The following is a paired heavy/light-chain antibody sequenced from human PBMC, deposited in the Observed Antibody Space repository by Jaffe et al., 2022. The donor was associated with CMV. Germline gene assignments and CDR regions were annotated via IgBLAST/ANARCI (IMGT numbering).Light chain of an antibody. V-gene: IGKV3-20*01. J-gene: IGKJ2*01. CDR2: GAH. CDR1: ERIITDY. CDR3: QQYGGSEMYV. Sequence: EIVLTQSPATLSLSPGERATLSCRTSERIITDYLSWYQQRPGQTPRLLIYGAHRRATGIPDRFSGSGSGTDYTLTISGLETEDFAVYFCQQYGGSEMYVFGQGTKLEIK.
Heavy chain of an antibody. J-gene: IGHJ6*02. Sequence: EIELVESGGGLVQPGGSLRVSCTASGFIFGDYAMHWVRQVPGKGLEWVAGIRWSEDNGAYADSVKGRFTVSRDNAQNSLHLQMTSLTPEDTAVYFCARGDHYFYYCLDVWGQGTAVTVSS. V-gene: IGHV3-9*01. CDR3: ARGDHYFYYCLDV. D-gene: IGHD2-21*01. CDR2: IRWSEDNG. CDR1: GFIFGDYA.